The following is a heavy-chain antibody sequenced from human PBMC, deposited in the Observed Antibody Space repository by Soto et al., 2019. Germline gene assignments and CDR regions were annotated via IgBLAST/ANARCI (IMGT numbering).Heavy chain of an antibody. V-gene: IGHV1-69*08. CDR1: GASFSTYT. CDR2: ILPMLALP. D-gene: IGHD2-2*01. J-gene: IGHJ3*02. CDR3: ARDIYCDTTTCYRDAFDI. Sequence: QVQLVQSGAEVKEPGSSVKVSCKASGASFSTYTINWLRQAPGQGLEWMGRILPMLALPDYAQKFQARVTSYADKSRGTAYMELSSRRSEDTAIYDGARDIYCDTTTCYRDAFDIWGQGTMVTVSS.